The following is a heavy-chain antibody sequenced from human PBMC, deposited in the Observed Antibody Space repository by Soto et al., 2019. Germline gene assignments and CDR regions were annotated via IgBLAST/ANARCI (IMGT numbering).Heavy chain of an antibody. V-gene: IGHV4-59*01. J-gene: IGHJ4*02. D-gene: IGHD5-12*01. CDR2: IYYSGST. CDR1: GGSISSYY. Sequence: SETLSLTCTVSGGSISSYYWSWIRQPPGKGLEWIGYIYYSGSTNYNPSLKSRVTISVDTSKNQFSLKLSSVTAADTAVYYCAILDGYNAPFDYWGQGTLVTVS. CDR3: AILDGYNAPFDY.